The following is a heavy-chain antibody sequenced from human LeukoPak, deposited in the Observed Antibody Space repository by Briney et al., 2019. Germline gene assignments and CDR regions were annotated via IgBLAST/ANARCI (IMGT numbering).Heavy chain of an antibody. CDR3: ARVGDGYSIDY. Sequence: ASVKVSCKASGYTFTSYYMHWVRQSHGPGLEWMGLINPSGGSTNYAQKFQGRVTMTRDTSTSTVYMELSSLRSEDTAVYYCARVGDGYSIDYWGQGTLVTVSS. CDR2: INPSGGST. CDR1: GYTFTSYY. D-gene: IGHD5-24*01. V-gene: IGHV1-46*01. J-gene: IGHJ4*02.